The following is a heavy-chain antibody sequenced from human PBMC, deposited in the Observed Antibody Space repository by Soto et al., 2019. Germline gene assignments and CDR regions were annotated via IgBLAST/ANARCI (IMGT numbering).Heavy chain of an antibody. J-gene: IGHJ6*03. Sequence: QVQLVQSGAEVKKPGASVKVSCKASGYTFTSYGISWVRQAPGQGLEWMGWISDYNGNTNYAQKLQGRVTMTTDTSASKAYMELRSRGSDDTAVYYCARDSGKPPARPAPLYYYYYMDVWGKGTTVTGSS. D-gene: IGHD6-6*01. CDR1: GYTFTSYG. CDR3: ARDSGKPPARPAPLYYYYYMDV. CDR2: ISDYNGNT. V-gene: IGHV1-18*01.